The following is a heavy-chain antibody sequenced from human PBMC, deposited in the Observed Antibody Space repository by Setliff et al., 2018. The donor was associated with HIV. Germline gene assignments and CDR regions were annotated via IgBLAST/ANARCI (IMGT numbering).Heavy chain of an antibody. CDR3: AKDRGSGYYSPSDY. D-gene: IGHD3-22*01. CDR2: ITAGGTT. V-gene: IGHV3-23*01. CDR1: GFTFSSYA. Sequence: LGGSLRLSCAASGFTFSSYAMSWVRQAPGKGLEWVSIITAGGTTYYADSVKGRFTISRDNSKSTLYLQMNSLRAEDTAVYYCAKDRGSGYYSPSDYWGQGTLVTVSS. J-gene: IGHJ4*02.